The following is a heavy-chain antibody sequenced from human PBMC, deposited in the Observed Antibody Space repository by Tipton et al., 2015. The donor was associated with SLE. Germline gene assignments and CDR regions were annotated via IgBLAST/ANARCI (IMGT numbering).Heavy chain of an antibody. Sequence: TLSLTCTVSGGSISNYYWSWIRQPPGKGLEWIGYIHYSGSTNYNPSLKSRVTISVDTSKNQFSLRLNSVTAADTAKYYCARDITTVGVTYADIWGQGTMVTVSS. D-gene: IGHD3-3*01. CDR1: GGSISNYY. CDR2: IHYSGST. CDR3: ARDITTVGVTYADI. V-gene: IGHV4-59*13. J-gene: IGHJ3*02.